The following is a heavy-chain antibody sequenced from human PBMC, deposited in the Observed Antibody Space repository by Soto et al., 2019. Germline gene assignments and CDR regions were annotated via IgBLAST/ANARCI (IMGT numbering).Heavy chain of an antibody. CDR2: ISDSGGST. CDR3: AKFCADDVCYHWDVFDV. CDR1: GFPFATFA. Sequence: EVQLLESGGDLVQPGGSLRLSCAASGFPFATFAMSWVRQTPGKGLEWVSAISDSGGSTYYGDSVKGRFTISRDNSKNTLFLQMNNLGAEDTAVYYCAKFCADDVCYHWDVFDVWGPGTMVTVSS. V-gene: IGHV3-23*01. D-gene: IGHD2-8*01. J-gene: IGHJ3*01.